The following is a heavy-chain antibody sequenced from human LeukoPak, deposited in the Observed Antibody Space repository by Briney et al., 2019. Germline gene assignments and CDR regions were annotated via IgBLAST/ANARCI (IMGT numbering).Heavy chain of an antibody. Sequence: SETLSLTCAVYGGSFSGYYWSWIRQPPGKGLEWIGEINHSGSTNYNPSLKSRVTISVDTSKNRFSLKLSSVTVADTAVYYCARVGYSYGYFDYWGQGTLVTVSS. CDR3: ARVGYSYGYFDY. V-gene: IGHV4-34*01. J-gene: IGHJ4*02. CDR1: GGSFSGYY. D-gene: IGHD5-18*01. CDR2: INHSGST.